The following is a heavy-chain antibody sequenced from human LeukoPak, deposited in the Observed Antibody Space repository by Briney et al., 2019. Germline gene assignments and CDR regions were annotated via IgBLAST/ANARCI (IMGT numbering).Heavy chain of an antibody. Sequence: ASVKVSCKASGYTFTGYYMHWVRQAPGQGLEWMGWINPNSGGTNYAQKFQGRVTMTRDTSISTAYMELSRLRSDDTAVYYCARDRLRYFGGDNWFDPWGQGTLVTVSS. V-gene: IGHV1-2*02. CDR2: INPNSGGT. D-gene: IGHD3-9*01. CDR3: ARDRLRYFGGDNWFDP. J-gene: IGHJ5*02. CDR1: GYTFTGYY.